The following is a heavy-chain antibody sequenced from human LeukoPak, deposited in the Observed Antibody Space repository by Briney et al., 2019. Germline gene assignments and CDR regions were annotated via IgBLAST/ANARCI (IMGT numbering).Heavy chain of an antibody. CDR2: IKYDGSDK. J-gene: IGHJ4*02. Sequence: TGGSLRLSCGASGSSFSEYWMSWVRQAPGKGLEWVANIKYDGSDKDYVESVKGQFIISRDNAEKAVYLQMNSLRVDDTAVYYCARGAEWRDYWGQGTLVTVSS. CDR1: GSSFSEYW. D-gene: IGHD3-3*01. V-gene: IGHV3-7*01. CDR3: ARGAEWRDY.